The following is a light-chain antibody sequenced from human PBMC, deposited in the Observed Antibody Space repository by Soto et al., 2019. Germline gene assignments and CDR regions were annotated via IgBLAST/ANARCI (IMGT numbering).Light chain of an antibody. CDR1: SSNIGSNT. CDR3: AAWDDSLNGLV. Sequence: QSVLTQPPSASGTPGQRVTISCSGSSSNIGSNTVNWYQQLPGTAPKLLIYNNNQRPSGVPDRFSGYKSVTSASLAISGLQYEDEADYYCAAWDDSLNGLVFGNGTKVTV. CDR2: NNN. J-gene: IGLJ1*01. V-gene: IGLV1-44*01.